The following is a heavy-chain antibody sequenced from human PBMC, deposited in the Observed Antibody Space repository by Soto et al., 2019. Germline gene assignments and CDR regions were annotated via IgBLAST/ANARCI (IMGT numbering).Heavy chain of an antibody. CDR1: GYTITGYY. V-gene: IGHV1-2*02. Sequence: ASVKVSCKASGYTITGYYMHWVRQAPGQGLEWMGWINPNSGGTNYAQKFQGRVTMTRDTSISTAYMELSRLRSDDTAVYYCARAFLGGDCYYYWGQGTLVTVSS. J-gene: IGHJ4*02. CDR3: ARAFLGGDCYYY. CDR2: INPNSGGT. D-gene: IGHD2-21*02.